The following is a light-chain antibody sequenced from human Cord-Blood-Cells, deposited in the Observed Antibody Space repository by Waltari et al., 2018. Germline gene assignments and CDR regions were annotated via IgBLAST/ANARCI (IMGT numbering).Light chain of an antibody. Sequence: EIVLTQSPATLSLSPGERATLPCRASQSVSSYLAWYQQKPGQTPRLLLYDASNRATGIPARFSGSVSGTDFTLTISSLEPEDFAVYYCQQRSNWPPFTFGPGTKVDIK. CDR1: QSVSSY. J-gene: IGKJ3*01. CDR2: DAS. V-gene: IGKV3-11*01. CDR3: QQRSNWPPFT.